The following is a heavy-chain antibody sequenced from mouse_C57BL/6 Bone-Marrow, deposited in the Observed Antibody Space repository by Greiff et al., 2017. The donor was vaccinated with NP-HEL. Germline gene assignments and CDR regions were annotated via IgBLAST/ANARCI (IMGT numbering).Heavy chain of an antibody. J-gene: IGHJ4*01. D-gene: IGHD2-1*01. CDR1: GYTFTDYY. Sequence: EVQLQQSGPVLVKPGASVKMSCKASGYTFTDYYMNWVKQSHGKSLEWIGVINPYNGGTSYNQKFKGKATLTVDKSSSTAYMELNIMTSEDSAVYYCSRPYGNYEDYAMDYWGQGTSVTVSS. CDR2: INPYNGGT. V-gene: IGHV1-19*01. CDR3: SRPYGNYEDYAMDY.